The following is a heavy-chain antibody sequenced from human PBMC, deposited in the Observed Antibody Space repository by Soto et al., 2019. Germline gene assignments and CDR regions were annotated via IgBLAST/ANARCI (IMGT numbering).Heavy chain of an antibody. J-gene: IGHJ6*02. D-gene: IGHD6-13*01. Sequence: GGLLRGCKRSSGFTFSNYGMHRVRQAPGKGLEWVAVIWYDGSNKYYADSVKGRFTISRDNSKNTLYLQMNSLRAEDTAVYYCARDGQQLNAYYYYYYGMDVWGQGTTVTVS. V-gene: IGHV3-33*01. CDR3: ARDGQQLNAYYYYYYGMDV. CDR2: IWYDGSNK. CDR1: GFTFSNYG.